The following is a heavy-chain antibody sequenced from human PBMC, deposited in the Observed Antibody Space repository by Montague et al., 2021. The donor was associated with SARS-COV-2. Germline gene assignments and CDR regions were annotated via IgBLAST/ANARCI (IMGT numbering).Heavy chain of an antibody. V-gene: IGHV3-23*03. CDR2: IHSAGRGT. CDR3: AKVGGILTGYSLLNFDA. Sequence: SLRLSCAASGFTFSNSPMRWVRQAPGKGLDWVSVIHSAGRGTYYADSVQGRFTISRDNLKNTMYLQMNSLRDVDTALYYCAKVGGILTGYSLLNFDAWGQGTLVIVSS. J-gene: IGHJ4*02. CDR1: GFTFSNSP. D-gene: IGHD3-9*01.